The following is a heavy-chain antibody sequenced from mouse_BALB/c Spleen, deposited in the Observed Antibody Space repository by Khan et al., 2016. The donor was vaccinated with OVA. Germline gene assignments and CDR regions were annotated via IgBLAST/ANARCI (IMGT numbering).Heavy chain of an antibody. CDR2: MIYTGYT. CDR1: GDSITSGY. D-gene: IGHD2-14*01. V-gene: IGHV3-8*02. J-gene: IGHJ3*01. CDR3: ARSTYRYAFAY. Sequence: MQLEESGPSLVKPSQTLSLTCSVTGDSITSGYWSWIRKFPGNKLEYMGYMIYTGYTYYNPSLKSRISITRHTSKNQYYLKLNSVTTEDTATYYCARSTYRYAFAYWGQGTLVTVSA.